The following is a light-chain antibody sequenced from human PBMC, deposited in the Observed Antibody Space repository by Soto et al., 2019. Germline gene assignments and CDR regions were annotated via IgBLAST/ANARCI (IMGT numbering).Light chain of an antibody. CDR1: SSDVGRYDY. V-gene: IGLV2-14*01. CDR3: SSYASPITYVI. J-gene: IGLJ2*01. Sequence: QSALTQPASVSGSPGQSITISCTGTSSDVGRYDYVSWYQQHPGNAPKLMIYEVSLRPSGVSDRFSGSKSGNTASLTISGRQAEDEADYYCSSYASPITYVIFGGGTKVNVL. CDR2: EVS.